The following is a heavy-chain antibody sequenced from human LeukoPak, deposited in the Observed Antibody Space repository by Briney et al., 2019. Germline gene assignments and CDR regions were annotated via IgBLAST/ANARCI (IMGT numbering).Heavy chain of an antibody. J-gene: IGHJ3*02. V-gene: IGHV4-38-2*02. CDR2: IYHSGST. D-gene: IGHD3-22*01. CDR3: ARDAAIGQWLRSGAFDI. Sequence: SETLSLTCAVSGYSISSGYYWGWIRQPPGKGLEWIGSIYHSGSTYYNPSLKSRVTISVDTSKNQFSLKLSSVTAADTAAYYCARDAAIGQWLRSGAFDIWGQGTMVTVSS. CDR1: GYSISSGYY.